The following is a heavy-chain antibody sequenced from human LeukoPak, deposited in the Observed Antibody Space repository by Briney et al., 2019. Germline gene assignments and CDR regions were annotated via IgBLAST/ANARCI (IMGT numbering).Heavy chain of an antibody. CDR2: INPNSGGT. Sequence: GASVKVSCKASGYTFTGYYMHWVRQAPGQGLEWMGWINPNSGGTNYAQKFQGRVTMTRDTSISTAYMELSRLRSDDTAVYYCARALDYDILTGYRWTGYYFDYWGQGTLVTVSS. J-gene: IGHJ4*02. D-gene: IGHD3-9*01. V-gene: IGHV1-2*02. CDR3: ARALDYDILTGYRWTGYYFDY. CDR1: GYTFTGYY.